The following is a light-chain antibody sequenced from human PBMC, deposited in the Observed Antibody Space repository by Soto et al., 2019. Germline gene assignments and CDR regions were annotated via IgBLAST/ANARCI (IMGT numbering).Light chain of an antibody. J-gene: IGKJ3*01. V-gene: IGKV1-5*03. Sequence: DIQMTQSPSTLSASVGDRVTITCRASQSISSWLAWYQQKSGEAPKLLIYKASSLESGVPSTFSGSGSGTEFTLTISSLQPDDFATYYCQKYNSYPFTFGPGTKVDIK. CDR2: KAS. CDR1: QSISSW. CDR3: QKYNSYPFT.